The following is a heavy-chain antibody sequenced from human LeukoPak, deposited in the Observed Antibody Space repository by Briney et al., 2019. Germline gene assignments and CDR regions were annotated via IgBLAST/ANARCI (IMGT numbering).Heavy chain of an antibody. CDR3: ARAQTGYYPMDFQH. V-gene: IGHV1-2*02. CDR1: GYTFTGYY. J-gene: IGHJ1*01. Sequence: ASVKVSCKASGYTFTGYYMHWVRQAPGQGLEWMGWINPNSGGTNYAQKFQGRVTMTRDTSISTAYMELSRLGSDDTAVYYCARAQTGYYPMDFQHWGQGTLVTVSS. CDR2: INPNSGGT. D-gene: IGHD3-10*01.